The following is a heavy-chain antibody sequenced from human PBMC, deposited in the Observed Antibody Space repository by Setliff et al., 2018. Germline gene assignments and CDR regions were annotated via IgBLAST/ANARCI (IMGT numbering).Heavy chain of an antibody. CDR1: GYTFTGYY. D-gene: IGHD3-10*01. Sequence: ASVKVSCKASGYTFTGYYMHWVRQAPGQGLEWMGWINPNSGGTNYAQKFQGRVTMTRDTSISTAYMELSRLRSDDTAVYYCARVVYYASGSSLSYGMDVWGQGTAVTVSS. J-gene: IGHJ6*02. V-gene: IGHV1-2*02. CDR3: ARVVYYASGSSLSYGMDV. CDR2: INPNSGGT.